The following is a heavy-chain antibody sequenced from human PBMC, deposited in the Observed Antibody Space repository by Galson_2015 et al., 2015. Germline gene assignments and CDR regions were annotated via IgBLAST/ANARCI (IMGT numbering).Heavy chain of an antibody. CDR3: AREVLTGSRAMDV. CDR2: ISSDGTTI. Sequence: SLRLSCAASGFTFSDYYMTWIRQAPGKGLEWISYISSDGTTIYSADSVRGRFTISRDNAKNSLYLQMNSLRVEDTAVYFCAREVLTGSRAMDVRGQGTTATVSS. J-gene: IGHJ6*02. V-gene: IGHV3-11*01. CDR1: GFTFSDYY. D-gene: IGHD3-9*01.